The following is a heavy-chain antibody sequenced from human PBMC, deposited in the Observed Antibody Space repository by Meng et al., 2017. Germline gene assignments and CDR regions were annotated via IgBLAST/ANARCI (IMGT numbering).Heavy chain of an antibody. CDR3: ASNDGTGDRTGGDY. D-gene: IGHD7-27*01. V-gene: IGHV1-69*01. J-gene: IGHJ4*02. CDR1: GGYCTSYA. CDR2: TSLIFGTP. Sequence: VPWGGSVAEVKKHGVSVEAACQPSGGYCTSYAISWVRQAPGKGLEWMGGTSLIFGTPNYAQKFQGRVTITADESTSTAYMELSSLRSEDTAVYYCASNDGTGDRTGGDYWGQGTLVTVSS.